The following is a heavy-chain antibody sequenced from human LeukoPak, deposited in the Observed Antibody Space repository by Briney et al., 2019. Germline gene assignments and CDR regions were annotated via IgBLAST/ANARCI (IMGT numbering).Heavy chain of an antibody. J-gene: IGHJ5*02. Sequence: SETLSLTCAVYGGSFSSYYWSWIRQPPGKGLEWIGEINHSGSTNYNPSLKSRVTISVDTSKNQFSLKLSSVTAADTAVYYCARGYSDVVVPHGNWFDPWGQGTLVTVSS. CDR3: ARGYSDVVVPHGNWFDP. V-gene: IGHV4-34*01. CDR2: INHSGST. CDR1: GGSFSSYY. D-gene: IGHD2-2*01.